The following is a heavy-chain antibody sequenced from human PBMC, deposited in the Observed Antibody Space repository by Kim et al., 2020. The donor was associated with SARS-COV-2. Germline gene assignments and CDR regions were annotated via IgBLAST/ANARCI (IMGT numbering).Heavy chain of an antibody. CDR3: SGGHSGSY. CDR2: MNDDGRP. Sequence: GGSLRLSCIVSGFTVSGNHMNWARQAPGKGLEWVSVMNDDGRPFYVDSVRGRLTISRDTSKNTVYLQMNSLRAEDTAVYYCSGGHSGSYWGQGTLVTVSS. V-gene: IGHV3-53*01. CDR1: GFTVSGNH. J-gene: IGHJ4*02. D-gene: IGHD3-3*01.